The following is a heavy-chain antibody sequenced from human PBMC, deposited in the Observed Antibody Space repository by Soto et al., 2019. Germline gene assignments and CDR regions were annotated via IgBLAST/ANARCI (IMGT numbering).Heavy chain of an antibody. Sequence: SLRLSCAASGFIFDNYAMDWVRQIPGKGLEWVSGIGWSGNDLDYGDSVKGRFIISRDNAKNSLYLQMNSLRDEDTAVYYCAREGVYYYYGMDVWGQGTTVTVSS. V-gene: IGHV3-9*01. CDR1: GFIFDNYA. D-gene: IGHD3-16*01. J-gene: IGHJ6*02. CDR3: AREGVYYYYGMDV. CDR2: IGWSGNDL.